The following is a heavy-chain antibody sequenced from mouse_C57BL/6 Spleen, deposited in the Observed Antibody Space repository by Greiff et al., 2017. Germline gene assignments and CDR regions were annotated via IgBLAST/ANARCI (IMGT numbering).Heavy chain of an antibody. CDR3: AMCYDDDYDYFDY. Sequence: EVKLLESGGGLVKPGGSLKLSCAASGFTFSDYGMHWVRQAPEKGLEWVAYISSGSCTIYYADTVTGRFTISRDNAKNTLFLQMTSLRSGDTAMYYAAMCYDDDYDYFDYWGQGTTLTVSS. CDR1: GFTFSDYG. V-gene: IGHV5-17*01. CDR2: ISSGSCTI. D-gene: IGHD2-3*01. J-gene: IGHJ2*01.